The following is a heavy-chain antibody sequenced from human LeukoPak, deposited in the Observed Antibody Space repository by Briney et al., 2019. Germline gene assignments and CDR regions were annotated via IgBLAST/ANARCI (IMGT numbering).Heavy chain of an antibody. V-gene: IGHV4-39*07. CDR2: IYYSGST. CDR3: ARPIVLMVYATDAFDI. Sequence: SETLSLTCTVSGGSISSSSYYWGWVRQPPGKGLEWIGSIYYSGSTYYNPSLKSRVTTSVDTSKNQFSLKLSSVTAADTAVYYCARPIVLMVYATDAFDIWGQGTMVTVSS. CDR1: GGSISSSSYY. D-gene: IGHD2-8*01. J-gene: IGHJ3*02.